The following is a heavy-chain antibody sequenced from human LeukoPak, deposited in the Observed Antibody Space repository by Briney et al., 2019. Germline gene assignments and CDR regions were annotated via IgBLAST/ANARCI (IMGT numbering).Heavy chain of an antibody. V-gene: IGHV1-18*01. CDR2: IIAYNGNT. Sequence: GATVKVSCKASGNTFTNYGFSWVRQAPGQGLEWMGWIIAYNGNTNYTQKLQGRVTMTTDAPTSTAYMEVRSLRSDDTAVYYCARGAREQQPDYYYGLDVWGQGTTVTV. CDR3: ARGAREQQPDYYYGLDV. CDR1: GNTFTNYG. J-gene: IGHJ6*02. D-gene: IGHD6-13*01.